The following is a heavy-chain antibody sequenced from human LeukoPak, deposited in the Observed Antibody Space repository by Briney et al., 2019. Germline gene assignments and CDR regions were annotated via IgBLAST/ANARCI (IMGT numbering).Heavy chain of an antibody. CDR1: GFTFSAYT. Sequence: GGSLSLSCAASGFTFSAYTMNWVRQAPGKGLEWVSSISSNSFYIYYADSVKGRFTISRDNAKNSLYLQMNSLRAEDTAVYYCAELGITMIGGVWGKGTTVTISS. V-gene: IGHV3-21*01. CDR2: ISSNSFYI. J-gene: IGHJ6*04. CDR3: AELGITMIGGV. D-gene: IGHD3-10*02.